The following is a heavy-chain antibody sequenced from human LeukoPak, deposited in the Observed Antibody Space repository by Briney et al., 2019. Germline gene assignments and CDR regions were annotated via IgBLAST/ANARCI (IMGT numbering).Heavy chain of an antibody. CDR3: ARDRANIITPLKAFDI. CDR1: VGNFNSYA. J-gene: IGHJ3*02. CDR2: IIPILRSA. Sequence: SVKVSCKASVGNFNSYAVSWVRQAPGQGLEWMGAIIPILRSANYAQKFQGRVTITTDESTRTVYMDLRSLRNEDTAVYFCARDRANIITPLKAFDIWGQGTMVTVS. V-gene: IGHV1-69*05. D-gene: IGHD4-23*01.